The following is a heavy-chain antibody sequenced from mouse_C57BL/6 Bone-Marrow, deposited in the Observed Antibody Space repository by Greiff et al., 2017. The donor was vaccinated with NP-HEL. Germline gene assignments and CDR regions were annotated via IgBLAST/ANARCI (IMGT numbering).Heavy chain of an antibody. J-gene: IGHJ1*03. Sequence: EVKLQESGGGLVQPGGSLKLSCAASGIDFSRYWMSWVRRAPGKGLEWIGEINPDSSTINYAPSLKDKFIISRDNAKNTLYLQMSKVRSEDTALYYCARKAITTVVASYWYFDVWGTGTTVTVSS. V-gene: IGHV4-1*01. CDR2: INPDSSTI. D-gene: IGHD1-1*01. CDR3: ARKAITTVVASYWYFDV. CDR1: GIDFSRYW.